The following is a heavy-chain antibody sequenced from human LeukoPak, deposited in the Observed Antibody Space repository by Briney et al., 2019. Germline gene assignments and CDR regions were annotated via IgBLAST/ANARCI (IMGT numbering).Heavy chain of an antibody. CDR2: INPSGGST. CDR3: ARDSADYGDYDY. Sequence: ASVKVSCKASGYTFTSYFMHWVRQAPGQGLDWMGIINPSGGSTSYVQKFQGRVTMTRDTSTSTVCMELSSLRSEDTAVYYCARDSADYGDYDYWGQGTLVTVSS. V-gene: IGHV1-46*01. CDR1: GYTFTSYF. D-gene: IGHD4-17*01. J-gene: IGHJ4*02.